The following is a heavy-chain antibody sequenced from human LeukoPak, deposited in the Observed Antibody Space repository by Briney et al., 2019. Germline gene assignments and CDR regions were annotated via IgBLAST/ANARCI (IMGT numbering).Heavy chain of an antibody. J-gene: IGHJ4*02. D-gene: IGHD5-18*01. Sequence: PGGSLRLSCAASGFTVSSNYMSWVRQAPGKGLEWVSVIYSGGSTYYADSVKGRFTISRDNSKNTLYLQMNSLRAEDTAVYHCVRDQGYTYAVGYWGQGTLVSVSS. CDR1: GFTVSSNY. V-gene: IGHV3-66*01. CDR2: IYSGGST. CDR3: VRDQGYTYAVGY.